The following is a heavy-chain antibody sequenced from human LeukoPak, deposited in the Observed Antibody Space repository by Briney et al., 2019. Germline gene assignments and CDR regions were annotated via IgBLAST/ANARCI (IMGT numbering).Heavy chain of an antibody. J-gene: IGHJ4*02. CDR2: IYYSGST. V-gene: IGHV4-59*12. CDR1: GGSISSYY. CDR3: ASGWGSEYNPGWFYY. D-gene: IGHD6-19*01. Sequence: SETLSLTCTVSGGSISSYYWSWIRQPPGKGLEWIGYIYYSGSTNYNPSLKGRVTISLDMSKTQVSLRLSSVSAADTAMYYCASGWGSEYNPGWFYYWGQGTLVTVSS.